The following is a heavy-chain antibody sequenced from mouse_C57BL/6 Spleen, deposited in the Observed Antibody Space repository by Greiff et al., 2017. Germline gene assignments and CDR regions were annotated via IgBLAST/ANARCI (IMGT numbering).Heavy chain of an antibody. Sequence: VHLVESGAELVRPGTSVKVSCKASGYAFTNYLIEWVKQRPGQGLEWIGVINPGSGGTNYNEKFKGKATLTADKSSSTAYMQLSSLTSEDSAVYFCARGGPSTVVAPDYWGQGTTLTVSS. V-gene: IGHV1-54*01. CDR3: ARGGPSTVVAPDY. CDR1: GYAFTNYL. CDR2: INPGSGGT. J-gene: IGHJ2*01. D-gene: IGHD1-1*01.